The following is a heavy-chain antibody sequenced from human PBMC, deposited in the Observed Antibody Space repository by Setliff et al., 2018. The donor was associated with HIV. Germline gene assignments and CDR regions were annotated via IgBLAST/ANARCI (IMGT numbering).Heavy chain of an antibody. CDR2: ISETAFFT. V-gene: IGHV3-30-3*01. CDR3: AKDPNGDYVGAFDS. D-gene: IGHD4-17*01. J-gene: IGHJ3*01. CDR1: GFTFSSYS. Sequence: PGGSLRLSCSASGFTFSSYSMHWIRRAPGKGPEWVAAISETAFFTHYLDSVRGRFTVSRDNSKNTLYLQMNNLRVEDTAVYYCAKDPNGDYVGAFDSWGPGTMVTVSS.